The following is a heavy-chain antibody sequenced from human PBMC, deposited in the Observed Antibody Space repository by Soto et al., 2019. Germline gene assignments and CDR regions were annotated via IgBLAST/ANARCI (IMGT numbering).Heavy chain of an antibody. J-gene: IGHJ6*02. Sequence: QVQLQESGPGLVKSSQTLSLTCTVSGGSISSDGNYWSWIRQHPGKGLEWIGYIYYRGSTYYNPSLKSRVTISVDTTKTQFSLKLNSVTAADTAVYYCAGGRMVRGVIYDYGMDVWGQGTTVTVSS. D-gene: IGHD3-10*01. CDR3: AGGRMVRGVIYDYGMDV. V-gene: IGHV4-31*03. CDR1: GGSISSDGNY. CDR2: IYYRGST.